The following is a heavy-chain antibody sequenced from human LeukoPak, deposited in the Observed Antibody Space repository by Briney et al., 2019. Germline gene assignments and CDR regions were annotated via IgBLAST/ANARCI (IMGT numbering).Heavy chain of an antibody. Sequence: KPGGSLRLSCAASGFTFSDYYMSWIRQAPGKGLEWVSYISSSGSTIYYADSVKGRFTISRDNAKNSLYLQMNSLRAEDTAVYYCAREDYCTNGVCRSYGMDVWGQGTTVTVSS. J-gene: IGHJ6*02. V-gene: IGHV3-11*01. D-gene: IGHD2-8*01. CDR2: ISSSGSTI. CDR3: AREDYCTNGVCRSYGMDV. CDR1: GFTFSDYY.